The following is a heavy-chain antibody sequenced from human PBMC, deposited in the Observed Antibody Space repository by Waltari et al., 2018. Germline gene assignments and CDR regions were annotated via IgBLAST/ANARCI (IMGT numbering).Heavy chain of an antibody. CDR3: ARDRGWPNYLDY. CDR1: GFIFSSYG. CDR2: IRYDGSNK. D-gene: IGHD6-19*01. J-gene: IGHJ4*02. Sequence: QVRLVESGGGVVQPGGSLRLSCATSGFIFSSYGMHWVRQDPGKGLGWVTYIRYDGSNKYYADSVKGRVTISRDSYKNTLYLQMNSLRAEDTAVYYCARDRGWPNYLDYWGQGSLVTVSS. V-gene: IGHV3-30*02.